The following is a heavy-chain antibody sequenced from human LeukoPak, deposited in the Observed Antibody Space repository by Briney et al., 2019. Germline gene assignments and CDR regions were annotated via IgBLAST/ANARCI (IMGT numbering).Heavy chain of an antibody. CDR3: ARGRGSGVRFDY. CDR2: MNPNSGNT. CDR1: GYTFTGYY. V-gene: IGHV1-8*03. J-gene: IGHJ4*02. D-gene: IGHD1-26*01. Sequence: ASVKVSCKASGYTFTGYYMHWVRQAPGQGLEWMGWMNPNSGNTGYAQKFQGRVTITRNTSISTAYMELSSLRSEDTAVYYCARGRGSGVRFDYWGQGTLVTVSS.